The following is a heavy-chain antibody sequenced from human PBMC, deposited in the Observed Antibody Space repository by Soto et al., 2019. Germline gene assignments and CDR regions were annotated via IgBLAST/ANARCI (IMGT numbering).Heavy chain of an antibody. CDR1: GFTFDDYT. Sequence: GGSLRLSCAASGFTFDDYTMHWVRQTPGKGLEWVSSISWSGNNVDYRDSVKGRFTISRDNAKNSLYLQMNSLRAEDTAVYYCARAPPYYYDSSGYYYGYWGQGTLVTVSS. CDR2: ISWSGNNV. V-gene: IGHV3-9*01. J-gene: IGHJ4*02. CDR3: ARAPPYYYDSSGYYYGY. D-gene: IGHD3-22*01.